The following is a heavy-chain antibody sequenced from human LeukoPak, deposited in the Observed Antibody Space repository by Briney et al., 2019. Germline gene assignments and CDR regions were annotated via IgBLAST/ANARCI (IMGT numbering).Heavy chain of an antibody. D-gene: IGHD6-13*01. V-gene: IGHV4-31*03. J-gene: IGHJ4*02. Sequence: SQTLSLTCTVSGGSISSGGYYWSWIRQHPGKGLEWIGYISYSGNTYYNPSLKSRVTISLDTSKNHFSLRLSSVTAADTAFYYCARAVSSWSNSFDYWGLGTLVTVSS. CDR3: ARAVSSWSNSFDY. CDR1: GGSISSGGYY. CDR2: ISYSGNT.